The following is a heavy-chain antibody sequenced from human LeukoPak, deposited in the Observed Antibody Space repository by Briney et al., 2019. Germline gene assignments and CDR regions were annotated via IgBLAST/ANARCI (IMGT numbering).Heavy chain of an antibody. J-gene: IGHJ5*02. CDR1: GGSISSGGYY. Sequence: PSETLSLTCTVSGGSISSGGYYWSWIRQPLGKGLEWIGYIYHSGSTYYNPSLKSRVTISVDRSKNQFSLKLSSVTAADTAVYYCATDGPSGSYDHWGQGTLVTVSS. CDR3: ATDGPSGSYDH. D-gene: IGHD1-26*01. V-gene: IGHV4-30-2*01. CDR2: IYHSGST.